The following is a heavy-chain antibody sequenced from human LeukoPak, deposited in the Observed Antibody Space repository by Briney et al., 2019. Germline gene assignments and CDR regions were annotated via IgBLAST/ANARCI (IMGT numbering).Heavy chain of an antibody. CDR1: GYTFTSYY. CDR3: ARGVGATISYYHYYIDV. D-gene: IGHD1-26*01. V-gene: IGHV1-46*01. Sequence: ASVKVSCKASGYTFTSYYMHWVRQAPGQGLEWMGIINPSGGNTGYAQKFQGRVTITRNTSISTVYMELSSLRSEDTAVYYCARGVGATISYYHYYIDVWGKGTTVTVSS. CDR2: INPSGGNT. J-gene: IGHJ6*03.